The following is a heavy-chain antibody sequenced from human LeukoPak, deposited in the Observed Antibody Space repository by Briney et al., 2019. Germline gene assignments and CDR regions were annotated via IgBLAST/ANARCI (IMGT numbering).Heavy chain of an antibody. J-gene: IGHJ6*03. CDR3: ATDLGEHLSAYMDI. V-gene: IGHV3-23*01. CDR2: ISGSGGST. Sequence: PGGSLRLSCAASGFTFSSYAMSWVRQAPGKRLEWVSAISGSGGSTSYADSVKVRFTISRDNSKNTLYLQMHSLTAKDPAIYYRATDLGEHLSAYMDIWGNETTVT. D-gene: IGHD3-16*01. CDR1: GFTFSSYA.